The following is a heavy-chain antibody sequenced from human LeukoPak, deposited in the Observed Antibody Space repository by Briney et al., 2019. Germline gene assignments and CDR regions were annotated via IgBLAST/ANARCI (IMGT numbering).Heavy chain of an antibody. J-gene: IGHJ3*02. CDR3: ARDTRLSRVTFDI. V-gene: IGHV1-69*04. D-gene: IGHD4-17*01. CDR1: GGTFSNYG. CDR2: IIPILGIG. Sequence: ASVKVSCKASGGTFSNYGISWVRQAPGQRLEWMGRIIPILGIGNYAQKFQGRVTIIADASTSIVYMELSSLRSEDTAVYYCARDTRLSRVTFDIWGQGTMVTVSS.